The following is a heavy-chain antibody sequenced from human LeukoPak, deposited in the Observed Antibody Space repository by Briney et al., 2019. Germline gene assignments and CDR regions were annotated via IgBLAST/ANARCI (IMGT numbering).Heavy chain of an antibody. Sequence: GGSLRLSCAASGFTFSSYAMHWVRQAPGKGLEWVANIQKEDGSEKNYVDSVRGRFTISKDNAKNSLYLQMNSLRVEDTAVYYCATEGDYKFGYFSWGQGTLVTVSS. CDR1: GFTFSSYA. CDR3: ATEGDYKFGYFS. CDR2: IQKEDGSEK. V-gene: IGHV3-7*01. J-gene: IGHJ5*02. D-gene: IGHD4-17*01.